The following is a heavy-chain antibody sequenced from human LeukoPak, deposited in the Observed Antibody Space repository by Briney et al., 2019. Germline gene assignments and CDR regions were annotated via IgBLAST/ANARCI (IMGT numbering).Heavy chain of an antibody. CDR1: GYTFTGYY. Sequence: ASVKVSCKASGYTFTGYYMHWVRQAPGQGLEWMGWISAYNGNTNYTQKLQGRVTMTTDTSTSTAYMELRSLRSDDTAVYYCAIWASGWFDPWGQGTLVTVSS. J-gene: IGHJ5*02. V-gene: IGHV1-18*04. CDR2: ISAYNGNT. CDR3: AIWASGWFDP. D-gene: IGHD6-6*01.